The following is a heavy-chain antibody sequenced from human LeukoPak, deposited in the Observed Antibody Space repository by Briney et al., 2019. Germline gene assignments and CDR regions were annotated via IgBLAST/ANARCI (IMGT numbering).Heavy chain of an antibody. CDR1: GFTFSSYS. CDR3: ARDAGPSYYYGTGCYGMDV. Sequence: PGGSLRLSCAASGFTFSSYSMNWVRQAPGKGLEWVSSISSSSSYIYYADSVKGRFTISRDNAKNSLYLQMNSLRAEDTAVYYCARDAGPSYYYGTGCYGMDVWGQGTTVTVSS. J-gene: IGHJ6*02. V-gene: IGHV3-21*01. D-gene: IGHD3-10*01. CDR2: ISSSSSYI.